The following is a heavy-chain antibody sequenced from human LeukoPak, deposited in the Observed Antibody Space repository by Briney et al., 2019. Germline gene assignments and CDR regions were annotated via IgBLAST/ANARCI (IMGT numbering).Heavy chain of an antibody. J-gene: IGHJ4*02. CDR2: ISYDGSNK. CDR1: GFFFSSYG. D-gene: IGHD6-13*01. CDR3: AKDQRVAAAGNPSDY. Sequence: PGRSLRLSCAASGFFFSSYGMHWVRQAPGKGLEWVAVISYDGSNKYYADSVKGRFTISRDNSKNTLYLQMNSLRAEDTAVYYCAKDQRVAAAGNPSDYWGQGTLVTVSS. V-gene: IGHV3-30*18.